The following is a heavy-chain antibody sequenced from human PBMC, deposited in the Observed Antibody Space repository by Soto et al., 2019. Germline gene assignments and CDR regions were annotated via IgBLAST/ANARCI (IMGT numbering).Heavy chain of an antibody. V-gene: IGHV1-18*04. D-gene: IGHD2-2*01. CDR1: GYPFTHYG. Sequence: ASVKVSCKASGYPFTHYGFSWARQAPGQGLECMAWTSADKGDTNYAPKLPGRVTLTTEKSTGTAYMELRRLRPDAQAVYFCARDERGTCTSTIGYYYDYGSQGALVTVSA. CDR3: ARDERGTCTSTIGYYYDY. CDR2: TSADKGDT. J-gene: IGHJ4*02.